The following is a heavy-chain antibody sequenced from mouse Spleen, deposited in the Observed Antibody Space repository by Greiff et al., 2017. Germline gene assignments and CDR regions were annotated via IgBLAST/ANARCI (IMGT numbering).Heavy chain of an antibody. D-gene: IGHD3-3*01. CDR2: ISDGGSYT. CDR3: ARAGLLYYYAMDY. J-gene: IGHJ4*01. Sequence: EVMLVESGGGLVKPGGSLKLSCAASGFTFSSYAMYWVRQTPEKRLEWVATISDGGSYTYYPDSVKGRFTISRDNAKNNLYLQMSSLKSEDTAMYYCARAGLLYYYAMDYWGQGTSVTVSS. V-gene: IGHV5-4*02. CDR1: GFTFSSYA.